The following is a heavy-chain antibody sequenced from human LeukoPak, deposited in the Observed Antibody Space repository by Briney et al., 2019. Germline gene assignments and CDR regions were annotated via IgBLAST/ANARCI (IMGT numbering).Heavy chain of an antibody. CDR3: ALIPLCCSSTSCYDSNYYYYYYYMDV. CDR1: GGTFSSYA. Sequence: SVKVSCKASGGTFSSYAISWVRQAPGQGLEWMGGIIPIFGTANYAQKFQGTVPITTDESPGTAYMELSSLRSEDTAVYYCALIPLCCSSTSCYDSNYYYYYYYMDVWGKGTTVTVSS. V-gene: IGHV1-69*05. CDR2: IIPIFGTA. J-gene: IGHJ6*03. D-gene: IGHD2-2*01.